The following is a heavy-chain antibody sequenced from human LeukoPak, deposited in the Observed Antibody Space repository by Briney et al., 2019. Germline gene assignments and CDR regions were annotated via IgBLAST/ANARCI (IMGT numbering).Heavy chain of an antibody. Sequence: SETLSLTCAVYGGSFSGYYWSWIRQPPGMGLEWIGEINHSGSTNYNPSLKSRVTISVDTSKNQFSLKLSSVTAADTAVYYCARGADILTGYLFDYWGQGTLVTVSS. D-gene: IGHD3-9*01. CDR1: GGSFSGYY. J-gene: IGHJ4*02. CDR3: ARGADILTGYLFDY. V-gene: IGHV4-34*01. CDR2: INHSGST.